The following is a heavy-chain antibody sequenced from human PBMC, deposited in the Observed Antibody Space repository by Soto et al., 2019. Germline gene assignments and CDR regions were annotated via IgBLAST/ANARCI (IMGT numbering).Heavy chain of an antibody. CDR1: GFTFSNYW. D-gene: IGHD3-10*01. Sequence: EVQLVESGGGLVQPGGSLRLSCAASGFTFSNYWIHWVRQAPGKGLVWVSRINSDGSRINYADSVRGRFTISRDNAKNTLYLQVNSLGAEDTAVYYCARGASGRYDMDVWGKGTTVTVSS. CDR3: ARGASGRYDMDV. V-gene: IGHV3-74*01. CDR2: INSDGSRI. J-gene: IGHJ6*03.